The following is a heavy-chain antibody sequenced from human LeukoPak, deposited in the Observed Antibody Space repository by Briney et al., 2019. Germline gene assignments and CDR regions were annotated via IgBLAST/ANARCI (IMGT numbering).Heavy chain of an antibody. CDR1: GFTFSSYA. Sequence: GGSLRLSCAASGFTFSSYAMSWVRQAPGKGLEWVSAISGSGGSTYYADSVKGRFTISRDNSKNTLYLQMNSLRAEDTAVYYCAKDLPPIVVVPAXIXXXXXYWGXGTLXTVSS. CDR3: AKDLPPIVVVPAXIXXXXXY. D-gene: IGHD2-2*02. V-gene: IGHV3-23*01. CDR2: ISGSGGST. J-gene: IGHJ4*02.